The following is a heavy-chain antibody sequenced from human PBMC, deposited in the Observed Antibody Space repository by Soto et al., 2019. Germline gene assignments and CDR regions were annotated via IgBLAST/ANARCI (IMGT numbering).Heavy chain of an antibody. V-gene: IGHV4-39*01. D-gene: IGHD4-17*01. Sequence: QLQLQESGPGLVKPSETLSLTCSVSGGSISSSTYYWGWVRQPPGKGLEWIGSIYYSGTAHYTPSPKSRLTISVHTSKNQFSLNLSAVTAADTAVYYCARRATTVTYDAFDIWGQGTMVTVSS. CDR3: ARRATTVTYDAFDI. CDR2: IYYSGTA. J-gene: IGHJ3*02. CDR1: GGSISSSTYY.